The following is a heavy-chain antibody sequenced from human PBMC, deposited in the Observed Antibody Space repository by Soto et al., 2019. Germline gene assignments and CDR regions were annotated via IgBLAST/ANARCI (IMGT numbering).Heavy chain of an antibody. CDR3: AGRPDGFDI. D-gene: IGHD1-1*01. CDR2: IKKXESEK. J-gene: IGHJ3*02. CDR1: GFTFGSDW. V-gene: IGHV3-7*05. Sequence: GXSXRLSCAASGFTFGSDWMSWARQAPGKGLQWVXTIKKXESEKYYVASXXGRFTISXXNATNSLYMQMNSMRAEDTAVYYCAGRPDGFDIWGQGTMVTVSS.